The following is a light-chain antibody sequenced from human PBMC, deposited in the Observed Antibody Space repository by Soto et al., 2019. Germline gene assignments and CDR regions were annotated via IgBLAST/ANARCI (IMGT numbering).Light chain of an antibody. Sequence: DVVMTQSPLSLPVTLGQPASISCRSRHSLVYTDGNTYLNWFQQRPGQSPRRLIYKVSNRDSGVPDRFSGSGSGTDFTLKISRVEADDVGIYYCMQGISWPPTFGGGTKVEIK. V-gene: IGKV2-30*01. J-gene: IGKJ4*01. CDR2: KVS. CDR1: HSLVYTDGNTY. CDR3: MQGISWPPT.